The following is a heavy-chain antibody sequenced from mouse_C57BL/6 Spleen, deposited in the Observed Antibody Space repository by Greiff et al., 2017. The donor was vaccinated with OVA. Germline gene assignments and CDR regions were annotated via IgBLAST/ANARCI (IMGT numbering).Heavy chain of an antibody. Sequence: VQLQESGPELVKPGASVKLSCKASGYAFSSYWMNWVKQRPGKGLEWIGRIYPGDGDTNYNGKFKGKATLTADKSYSTAYMQLSSLTSEDSAVYVFARYGDGYHRVGYFDVWGTGTTVTVSS. D-gene: IGHD2-3*01. J-gene: IGHJ1*03. CDR2: IYPGDGDT. CDR3: ARYGDGYHRVGYFDV. V-gene: IGHV1-82*01. CDR1: GYAFSSYW.